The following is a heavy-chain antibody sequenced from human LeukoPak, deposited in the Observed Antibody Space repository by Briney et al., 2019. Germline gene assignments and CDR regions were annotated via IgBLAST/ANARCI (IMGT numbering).Heavy chain of an antibody. CDR3: ARAEVIDY. Sequence: ASVKVSCKASGYAFTGYYMHWVRQAPGQGLEWMGWINPNSGGTKYAQQFQGRVTMTRDTYISTAYLELSSLISDDTAVYYCARAEVIDYWGQGTLVTVSS. J-gene: IGHJ4*02. CDR1: GYAFTGYY. D-gene: IGHD3-22*01. V-gene: IGHV1-2*02. CDR2: INPNSGGT.